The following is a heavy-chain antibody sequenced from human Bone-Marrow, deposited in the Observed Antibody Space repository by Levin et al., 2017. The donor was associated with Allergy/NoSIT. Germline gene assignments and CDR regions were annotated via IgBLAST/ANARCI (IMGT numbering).Heavy chain of an antibody. CDR3: ATSELFWSGLSLFLI. CDR2: IRSMVDGGTA. CDR1: GITFTNAW. Sequence: KAGGSLRLSCEATGITFTNAWMTWVRQAPGRGLEWVGRIRSMVDGGTADYAAHLEGRFIISRDDSKNTVFLQMNSLKTEDTAVYYCATSELFWSGLSLFLIWGRGTKVAVSS. J-gene: IGHJ3*02. D-gene: IGHD3-3*02. V-gene: IGHV3-15*01.